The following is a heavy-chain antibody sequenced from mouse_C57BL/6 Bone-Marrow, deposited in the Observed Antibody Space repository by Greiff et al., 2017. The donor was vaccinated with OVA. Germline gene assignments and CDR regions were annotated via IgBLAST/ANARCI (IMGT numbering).Heavy chain of an antibody. Sequence: VQLQQSGPELVKPGASVKISCKASGYSFTDYNMNWVKQSTGKSLEWIGVINPNYGTTSYNQKFKGKATLTVDKSSSTAYMQLNSLTSEDSAVYSGARGRVWPYYFDYGGQGTTLTVSA. D-gene: IGHD2-10*02. CDR2: INPNYGTT. CDR1: GYSFTDYN. V-gene: IGHV1-39*01. CDR3: ARGRVWPYYFDY. J-gene: IGHJ2*01.